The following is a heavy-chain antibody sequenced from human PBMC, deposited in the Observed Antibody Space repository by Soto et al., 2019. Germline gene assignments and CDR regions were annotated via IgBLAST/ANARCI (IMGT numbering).Heavy chain of an antibody. CDR2: INHSGST. D-gene: IGHD5-12*01. J-gene: IGHJ5*02. V-gene: IGHV4-34*01. CDR3: ARGPRYSGSQAGGWFDP. CDR1: GGSFSGYY. Sequence: QVQLQQWGAGLLKPSETLSLTCAVYGGSFSGYYWSWIRQPPGKGLEWIGEINHSGSTNYNPSLKSRVTISVDTSKNQFSLKLSSVTAADTAVYYCARGPRYSGSQAGGWFDPWGQGTLVTVSS.